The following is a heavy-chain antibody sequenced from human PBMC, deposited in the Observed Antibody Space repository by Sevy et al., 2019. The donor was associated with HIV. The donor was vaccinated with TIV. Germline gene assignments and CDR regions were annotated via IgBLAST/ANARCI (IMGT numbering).Heavy chain of an antibody. CDR2: TYYRSKWYN. D-gene: IGHD6-13*01. J-gene: IGHJ4*02. CDR3: ARGFSRGGFYSYSSSWYFDY. V-gene: IGHV6-1*01. Sequence: KQSQTLSLTCAISGDSVSSNSAAWNWIRQSPSRGLEWLGRTYYRSKWYNDYAVSVKSRITINPDTSKNQFSLQLNFVTPEDTAVYYCARGFSRGGFYSYSSSWYFDYWGQGTLVTVSS. CDR1: GDSVSSNSAA.